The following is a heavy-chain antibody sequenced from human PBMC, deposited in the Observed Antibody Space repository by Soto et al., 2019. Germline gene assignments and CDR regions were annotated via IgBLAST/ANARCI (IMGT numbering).Heavy chain of an antibody. CDR1: GFTLSNAW. V-gene: IGHV3-15*01. Sequence: EMQLVESGGGLVKPGGSLRVSCEASGFTLSNAWMSWVRQAPGKGLACVGRIKSKTDGGTIDYAAPVKGRFTISRDDSKNTLYLQMNSLKSEDTAVYYCTTGRLVWGQGTMVTVSS. CDR2: IKSKTDGGTI. J-gene: IGHJ3*01. CDR3: TTGRLV.